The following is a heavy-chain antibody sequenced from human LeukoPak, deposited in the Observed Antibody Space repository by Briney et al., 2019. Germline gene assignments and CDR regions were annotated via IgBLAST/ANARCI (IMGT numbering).Heavy chain of an antibody. CDR2: ISGSGGST. V-gene: IGHV3-23*01. CDR3: AKDMGLRYDSSGNPDY. CDR1: GFTFSSYA. J-gene: IGHJ4*02. D-gene: IGHD3-22*01. Sequence: PGGSLRLSCAASGFTFSSYAMSWVCQAPGKGLEWVSAISGSGGSTYYADSVKGRFTISRDNSKNTLYLQMNSLRAEDTAVYYCAKDMGLRYDSSGNPDYWGQGTLVTVSS.